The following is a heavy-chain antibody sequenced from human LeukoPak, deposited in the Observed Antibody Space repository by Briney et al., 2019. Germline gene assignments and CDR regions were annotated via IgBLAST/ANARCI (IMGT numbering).Heavy chain of an antibody. J-gene: IGHJ4*02. CDR3: AKDGSRLEGLLIDY. CDR2: IRYDGSNK. CDR1: GFTFSSYG. D-gene: IGHD3/OR15-3a*01. Sequence: PGGSLRLSCAASGFTFSSYGMHWVRQAPGKGLEWVAFIRYDGSNKYYADSVKGRFTISRDNSKNTLYLQMNSLRAEDTAVYYCAKDGSRLEGLLIDYWGQGTLVTVSS. V-gene: IGHV3-30*02.